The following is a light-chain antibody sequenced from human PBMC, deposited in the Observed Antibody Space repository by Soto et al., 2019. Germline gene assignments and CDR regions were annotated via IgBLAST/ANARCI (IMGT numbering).Light chain of an antibody. CDR2: DAS. J-gene: IGKJ2*01. CDR3: QQYGSSPYT. V-gene: IGKV3D-20*01. CDR1: QRVSSSY. Sequence: PGERATLSCGASQRVSSSYLAWYQQKPGLAPRLLIYDASGRATGIPDRFSGSGSGTDFTLTISRLEPEDFAVYYCQQYGSSPYTFGQGTKLEIK.